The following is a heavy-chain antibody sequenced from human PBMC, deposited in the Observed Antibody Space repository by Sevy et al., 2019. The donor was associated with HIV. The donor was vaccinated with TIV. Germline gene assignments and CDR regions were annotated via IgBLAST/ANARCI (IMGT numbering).Heavy chain of an antibody. J-gene: IGHJ4*02. Sequence: GGSLRLSCAASGFIFNDYRMHWVRQAPGKGLEWVANINEHGSTNYYLDSVKGRFTISRDIAKNSLFLQMNSLRVDDTAVYYCARAVGAGAAYWGQGTPVTVSS. V-gene: IGHV3-7*03. D-gene: IGHD3-3*01. CDR1: GFIFNDYR. CDR2: INEHGSTN. CDR3: ARAVGAGAAY.